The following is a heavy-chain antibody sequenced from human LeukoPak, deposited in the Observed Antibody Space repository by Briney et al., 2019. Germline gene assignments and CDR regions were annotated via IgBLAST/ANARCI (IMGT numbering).Heavy chain of an antibody. V-gene: IGHV4-39*01. J-gene: IGHJ6*02. D-gene: IGHD1-26*01. CDR2: LLYNGNT. Sequence: PSETLSLTCTVAGGSISSDVHYWDWIRQAPGKGLEWIGSLLYNGNTWYNPSLESRVTISVDTSENQFSLRLTSVNAADTALYFWTRRGSGNGGTYAGMDVWGPGTSVTVSS. CDR1: GGSISSDVHY. CDR3: TRRGSGNGGTYAGMDV.